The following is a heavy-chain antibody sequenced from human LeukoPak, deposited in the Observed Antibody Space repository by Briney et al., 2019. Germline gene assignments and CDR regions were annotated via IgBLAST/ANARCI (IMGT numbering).Heavy chain of an antibody. CDR2: ISGSGGST. V-gene: IGHV3-23*01. CDR3: ARRSASRDC. Sequence: GGSLRLSCAASGFTFSSYAMSWVRQAPGKGLEWVSVISGSGGSTYYADSVKGRFTISRDNSKSTLYLQMNSLRAEDTAVYYCARRSASRDCWGQGTLVTVSS. J-gene: IGHJ4*02. CDR1: GFTFSSYA.